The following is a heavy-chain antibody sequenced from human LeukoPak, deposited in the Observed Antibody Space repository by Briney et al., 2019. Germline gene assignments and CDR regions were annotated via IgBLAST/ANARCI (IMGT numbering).Heavy chain of an antibody. CDR2: IIPIFGTA. CDR3: ATGIVVVPAAIDRRGYFDY. D-gene: IGHD2-2*02. Sequence: GASVKVSCKASGGTFSSYAISWVRQAPGQGLEWMGGIIPIFGTANYAQKFQGRVTMTEDTSTDTAYMELSSLRSEDTAVYYCATGIVVVPAAIDRRGYFDYWGQGTLVTVSS. CDR1: GGTFSSYA. J-gene: IGHJ4*02. V-gene: IGHV1-69*06.